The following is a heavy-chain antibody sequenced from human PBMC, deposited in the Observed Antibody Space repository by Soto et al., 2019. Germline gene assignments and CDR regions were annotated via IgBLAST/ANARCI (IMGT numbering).Heavy chain of an antibody. CDR1: GFTFSSYA. Sequence: LRLSCAASGFTFSSYAMSWVRQAPGKGLEWVSAISGSGGSTYYADSVKGRFTISRDNSKNPLYLQMNSLRAEDTAVYYCAKAQPAYISNGWYPVDTFDYWGQGTLVTVSS. CDR3: AKAQPAYISNGWYPVDTFDY. J-gene: IGHJ4*02. V-gene: IGHV3-23*01. CDR2: ISGSGGST. D-gene: IGHD6-19*01.